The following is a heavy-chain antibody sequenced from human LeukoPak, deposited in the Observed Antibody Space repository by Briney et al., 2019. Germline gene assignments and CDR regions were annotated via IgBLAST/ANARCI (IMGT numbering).Heavy chain of an antibody. Sequence: PGGSLRLSCAASGFTFSSYGMHWVRQAPGKGLEWVAVISYDGSNKYYADSVKGRFTISRDNSKNTLYLQMNSLRAEDTAVYYCARKDIVVVPGTTKGAFDIWGQGTMVTVSS. D-gene: IGHD2-2*01. J-gene: IGHJ3*02. CDR1: GFTFSSYG. CDR3: ARKDIVVVPGTTKGAFDI. V-gene: IGHV3-30*03. CDR2: ISYDGSNK.